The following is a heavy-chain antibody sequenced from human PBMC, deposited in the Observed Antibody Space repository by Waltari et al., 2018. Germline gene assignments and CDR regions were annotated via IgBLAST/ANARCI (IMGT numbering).Heavy chain of an antibody. D-gene: IGHD1-26*01. Sequence: QGQLQESGPGLVKPSETLSLTCTVSGGSLSSYYWRWIRQPPGKGLEWIGYIFYTGSTNYKPSLKSRVTISVDTSKNQFSLKLSSVIAAGTAVYYCARVSVGAFDYWGQGILVTISS. CDR3: ARVSVGAFDY. CDR1: GGSLSSYY. V-gene: IGHV4-59*01. CDR2: IFYTGST. J-gene: IGHJ4*02.